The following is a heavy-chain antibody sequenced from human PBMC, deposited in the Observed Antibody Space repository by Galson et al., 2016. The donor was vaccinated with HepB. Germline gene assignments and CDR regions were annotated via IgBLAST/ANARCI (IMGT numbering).Heavy chain of an antibody. CDR2: IRTKAYGGTT. CDR3: GSRFKYGELDY. D-gene: IGHD3-10*01. Sequence: SLRLSCAVSGFPFGDYVMSWFRQAPGRGLEWVGFIRTKAYGGTTKYAASVKDRFTITRDDSKSIAYLQMNSLKIEDTAEDYCGSRFKYGELDYWGQGTPVTVSS. CDR1: GFPFGDYV. J-gene: IGHJ4*02. V-gene: IGHV3-49*03.